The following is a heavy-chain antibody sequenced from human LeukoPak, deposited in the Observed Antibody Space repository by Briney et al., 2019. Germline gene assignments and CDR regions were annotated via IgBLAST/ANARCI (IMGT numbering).Heavy chain of an antibody. D-gene: IGHD3-16*01. CDR3: AKVGRGDYVWGSYSFDY. CDR1: GGSISSYC. CDR2: ISNTGST. Sequence: SETLSLTCTVSGGSISSYCWSWIRQPPGKGLEWIGYISNTGSTNYNPSLESRVTISVDTSKNQFSLKLTSVTAADTAVYYCAKVGRGDYVWGSYSFDYWGQGTLVTVSS. J-gene: IGHJ4*02. V-gene: IGHV4-59*01.